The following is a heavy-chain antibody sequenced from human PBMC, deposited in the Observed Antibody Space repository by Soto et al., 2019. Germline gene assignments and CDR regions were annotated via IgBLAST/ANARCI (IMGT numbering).Heavy chain of an antibody. V-gene: IGHV3-66*01. CDR3: ARDFVVGGSTINYYYGMDV. CDR2: IYSAGNT. J-gene: IGHJ6*02. CDR1: GFTVSSNY. Sequence: PGGSLRLSCAASGFTVSSNYMSWVRQAPGKGLEWISIIYSAGNTYYADSVKGRFTISRDNSKNTLYLQMNSLGAEDTAVYYCARDFVVGGSTINYYYGMDVWGQGTTVTVSS. D-gene: IGHD1-26*01.